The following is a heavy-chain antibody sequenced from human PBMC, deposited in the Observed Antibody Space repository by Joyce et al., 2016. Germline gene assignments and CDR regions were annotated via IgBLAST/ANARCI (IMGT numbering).Heavy chain of an antibody. CDR3: AKGYGDHSYFDY. CDR1: GFTFSSYA. Sequence: EVQLLESGGGLVQPGGSLRLSCVASGFTFSSYAMGWVRQAPGKGLEWVSTVSGRGASTYYADSVKGRFTISRDNSKNTLYLQMNSLRAEDTAVYYCAKGYGDHSYFDYWGQGTLVTVSS. J-gene: IGHJ4*02. V-gene: IGHV3-23*01. D-gene: IGHD4-17*01. CDR2: VSGRGAST.